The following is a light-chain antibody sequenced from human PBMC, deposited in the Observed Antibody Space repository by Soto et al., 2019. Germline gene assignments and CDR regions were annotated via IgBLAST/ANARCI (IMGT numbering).Light chain of an antibody. CDR3: QKYYSSPR. CDR1: QSVNSAY. V-gene: IGKV3-20*01. Sequence: EIVLTQSPGTLSLSPGDRATLSCRASQSVNSAYLAWYQQKPGQAPRLLIYGASSRFTGVPDRFGGSGSGTDFTLTISRLEREDFAVYYCQKYYSSPRFGQGTKVEIK. J-gene: IGKJ1*01. CDR2: GAS.